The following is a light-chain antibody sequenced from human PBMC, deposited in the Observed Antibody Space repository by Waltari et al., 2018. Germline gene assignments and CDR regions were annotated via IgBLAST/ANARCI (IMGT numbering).Light chain of an antibody. CDR1: SGHSSNV. CDR2: VNSDGSH. CDR3: QTGGHGTWV. J-gene: IGLJ3*02. Sequence: QLVLPQSPSASASLGASVKLTCTLSSGHSSNVIAWHQQQPEKGPRYLMKVNSDGSHSKGDDIPDRFSGSGSGAERYLTISSLQSEDEADYYCQTGGHGTWVFGGGTKLTVL. V-gene: IGLV4-69*01.